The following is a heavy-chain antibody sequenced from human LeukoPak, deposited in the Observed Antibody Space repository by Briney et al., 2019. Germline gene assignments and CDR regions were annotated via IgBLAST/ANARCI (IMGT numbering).Heavy chain of an antibody. CDR3: ARVDGSPDY. CDR1: GYTFTRYD. J-gene: IGHJ4*02. V-gene: IGHV1-8*03. CDR2: MNTKSGNT. Sequence: GASVKVSCKASGYTFTRYDINWVRQAAGQGLEWMGWMNTKSGNTGHAQKFQGRVTITRDTSINTVYMELSSLRSEDTALYFCARVDGSPDYWGQGTQVTVSS. D-gene: IGHD2-15*01.